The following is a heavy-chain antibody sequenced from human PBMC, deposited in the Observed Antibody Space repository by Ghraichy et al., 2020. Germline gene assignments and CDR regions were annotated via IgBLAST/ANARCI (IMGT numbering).Heavy chain of an antibody. J-gene: IGHJ3*02. CDR3: AGDSLDSGIDAFDI. D-gene: IGHD6-19*01. Sequence: SETLSLTCTVSGVSISSYYWSWIRQPPGKGLEWIGYIYYSGSTNNNPSLKSRVTISVDTSKNQFSLKLSSVTAADTAVYYCAGDSLDSGIDAFDIWGQGTMVTVSS. V-gene: IGHV4-59*01. CDR1: GVSISSYY. CDR2: IYYSGST.